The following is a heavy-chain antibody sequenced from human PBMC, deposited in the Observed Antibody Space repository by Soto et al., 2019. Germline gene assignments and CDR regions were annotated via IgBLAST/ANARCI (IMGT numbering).Heavy chain of an antibody. CDR2: MNPNSGNT. CDR1: GYTFTSYD. J-gene: IGHJ4*02. D-gene: IGHD1-26*01. Sequence: QVQLVQSGAEVKKPGASVKVSCKASGYTFTSYDINWVRQATGQGLEWMGWMNPNSGNTGYAQKFQGRVTMTRNTSISTAYMELSSLRSEDTAVYYCGSGLGEWAVGATPPGYWGQGTLVTVSS. V-gene: IGHV1-8*01. CDR3: GSGLGEWAVGATPPGY.